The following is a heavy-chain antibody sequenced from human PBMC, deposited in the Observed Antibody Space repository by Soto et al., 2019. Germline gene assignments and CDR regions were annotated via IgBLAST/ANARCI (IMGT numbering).Heavy chain of an antibody. D-gene: IGHD1-26*01. CDR3: AMLNSGSYSYHGMDV. V-gene: IGHV3-23*01. CDR1: GFTFSSYA. J-gene: IGHJ6*02. Sequence: EVQLLEAGGDLVQPGGSLRLSCAASGFTFSSYAMNWVRQAPGKGLEWVSAISGSGGNTFYADSVKGRFTITRDNSKNTLFLQMHGLSAEDTAIYYCAMLNSGSYSYHGMDVWGQGTTVTVSS. CDR2: ISGSGGNT.